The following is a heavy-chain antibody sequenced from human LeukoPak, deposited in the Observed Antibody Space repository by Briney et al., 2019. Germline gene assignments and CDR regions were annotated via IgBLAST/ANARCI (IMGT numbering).Heavy chain of an antibody. V-gene: IGHV4-59*01. CDR1: GGSISSYY. CDR3: ARAWGGYSGYDSSYYYYYGMDV. Sequence: SETLSLTCTVSGGSISSYYWSWIRQPPGKGLEWIGYIYYSGSTNYNPSLKSRVTISVDTSKNQSSLKLSSVTAADTAVYYCARAWGGYSGYDSSYYYYYGMDVWGQGTTVTVSS. CDR2: IYYSGST. J-gene: IGHJ6*02. D-gene: IGHD5-12*01.